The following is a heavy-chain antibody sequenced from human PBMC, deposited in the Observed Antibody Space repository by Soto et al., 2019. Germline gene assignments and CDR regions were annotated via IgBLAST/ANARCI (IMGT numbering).Heavy chain of an antibody. CDR3: ARDSAATTFDY. CDR1: GFTFSSYA. D-gene: IGHD2-15*01. CDR2: ISYDGSNK. J-gene: IGHJ4*02. Sequence: QVQLVESGGGVVQPGRSLRLSCAASGFTFSSYAMYWVRQAPGKGLEWVAVISYDGSNKYYADSVKGRFTISRDNSKNTLYLQMNSLRAEDTAVYYCARDSAATTFDYWGQGTLVTVSS. V-gene: IGHV3-30-3*01.